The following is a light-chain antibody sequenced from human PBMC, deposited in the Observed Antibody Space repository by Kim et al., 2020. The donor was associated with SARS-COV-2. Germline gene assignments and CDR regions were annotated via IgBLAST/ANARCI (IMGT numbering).Light chain of an antibody. Sequence: SPGERATLSCRASQTVTSNYLAWYQQKPGQAPRLVIYGASSRATGIPDRFSGSGSRTDFTLTISRLEPEDFAVYYCQQYGSSSLTFGGGTKVDIK. V-gene: IGKV3-20*01. CDR1: QTVTSNY. CDR3: QQYGSSSLT. CDR2: GAS. J-gene: IGKJ4*01.